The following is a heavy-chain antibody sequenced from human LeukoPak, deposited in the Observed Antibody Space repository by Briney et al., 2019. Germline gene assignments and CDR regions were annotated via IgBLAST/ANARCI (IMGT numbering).Heavy chain of an antibody. J-gene: IGHJ4*02. CDR2: IYHSGST. CDR3: ARTHRNYYDSSGYYYGPSPPDWDY. V-gene: IGHV4-30-2*01. Sequence: PSETLSLTCTVSGGSISSGGYYWSWIRQPPGKGLEWIGYIYHSGSTYYNPSLKSRVTISVDRSKNQFSLKLSSVTAADTAVYYCARTHRNYYDSSGYYYGPSPPDWDYWGQGTLVTVSS. CDR1: GGSISSGGYY. D-gene: IGHD3-22*01.